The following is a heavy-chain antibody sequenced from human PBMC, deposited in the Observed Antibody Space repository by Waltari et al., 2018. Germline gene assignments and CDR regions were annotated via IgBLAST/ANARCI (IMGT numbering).Heavy chain of an antibody. CDR1: GYTLTGYY. CDR3: ARDTGLSITMIVVFAFDI. CDR2: IIPNRGGT. D-gene: IGHD3-22*01. V-gene: IGHV1-2*02. Sequence: QVQLAQAGAGVKKPGASVKVSCKASGYTLTGYYMHWVRKAPGQGLEWMGWIIPNRGGTNYAQKFQGRVTITRDTSISTAYMERSRLRSDDTAVYYCARDTGLSITMIVVFAFDIWGQGTMVTVSS. J-gene: IGHJ3*02.